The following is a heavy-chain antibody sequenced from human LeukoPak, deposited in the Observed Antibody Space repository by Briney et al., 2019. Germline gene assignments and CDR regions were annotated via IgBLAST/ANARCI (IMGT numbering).Heavy chain of an antibody. CDR3: VTDIRSGWRNY. D-gene: IGHD6-19*01. J-gene: IGHJ4*02. Sequence: ASVKVSCKVSGYTLTESSMHWVRQAPGNGLEWMGGFDPEDGEPIYAQKIQGRVTMTEDASVHTAYMELRSLRSEDTAVYYCVTDIRSGWRNYWGQGTLNTVSS. CDR2: FDPEDGEP. CDR1: GYTLTESS. V-gene: IGHV1-24*01.